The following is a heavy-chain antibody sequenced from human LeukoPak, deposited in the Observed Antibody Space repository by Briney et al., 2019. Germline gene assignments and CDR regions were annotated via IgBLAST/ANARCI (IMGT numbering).Heavy chain of an antibody. V-gene: IGHV3-30*18. D-gene: IGHD3-10*01. J-gene: IGHJ5*02. CDR3: AKDRTMVRGVIVNWFDP. CDR2: ISYDGSNK. CDR1: GFTFSSYG. Sequence: GGSLRLSCAASGFTFSSYGIHWVRQAPGKGLEWVAVISYDGSNKYYADSAKGRFTISRDNSKNTLYLQMNSLRAEDTAVYYCAKDRTMVRGVIVNWFDPWGQGTLVTVSS.